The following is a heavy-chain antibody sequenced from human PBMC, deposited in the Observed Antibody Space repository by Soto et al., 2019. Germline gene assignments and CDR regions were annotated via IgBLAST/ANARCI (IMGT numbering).Heavy chain of an antibody. D-gene: IGHD6-19*01. Sequence: SETLSLTCTVSGGSITSSSYYWGWIRQPPGKGLEWIGSVYYSGSTYYNPSLKSRVTISVDTSKNQFSLKLSSVTAADTAVYYCARTGYSSGWYGGHFDYWGQGTLVTVSS. CDR1: GGSITSSSYY. V-gene: IGHV4-39*07. CDR2: VYYSGST. CDR3: ARTGYSSGWYGGHFDY. J-gene: IGHJ4*02.